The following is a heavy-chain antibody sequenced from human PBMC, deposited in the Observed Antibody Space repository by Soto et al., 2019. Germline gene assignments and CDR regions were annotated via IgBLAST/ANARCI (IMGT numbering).Heavy chain of an antibody. V-gene: IGHV3-7*01. Sequence: EVQLVESGGGLVQPGGSLRLSCAASGFTFSTYWMSWVRQAPGKGLEWVANIKEDGSAKYYVDSVKGRFTISRDNPQNSLFLQMTALRAEDTAVYSCASLLSAVGLGFDSWGQGTLVTVSS. CDR2: IKEDGSAK. CDR3: ASLLSAVGLGFDS. J-gene: IGHJ4*02. D-gene: IGHD1-26*01. CDR1: GFTFSTYW.